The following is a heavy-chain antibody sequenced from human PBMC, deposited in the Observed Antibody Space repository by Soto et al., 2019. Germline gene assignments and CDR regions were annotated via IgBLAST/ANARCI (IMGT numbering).Heavy chain of an antibody. CDR1: GGSISSGGYY. V-gene: IGHV4-31*03. CDR2: IFYSGTT. Sequence: SETLSLTCTVCGGSISSGGYYWSWIRQYPXKGLEWIGNIFYSGTTSYNPSLKSRVAISIDTSKNQFSLKLSSVTAADTAVYYCARERQPYINSQGVRFGPWGPGAQVTVSS. CDR3: ARERQPYINSQGVRFGP. J-gene: IGHJ5*02. D-gene: IGHD4-4*01.